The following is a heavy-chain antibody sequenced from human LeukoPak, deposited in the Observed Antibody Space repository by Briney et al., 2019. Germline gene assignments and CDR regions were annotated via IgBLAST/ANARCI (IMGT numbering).Heavy chain of an antibody. D-gene: IGHD5-18*01. CDR1: GGSISSYY. Sequence: SETLSLTCTVSGGSISSYYWSWIRQPPGKGLEWIGYIYYSGSTNYNPSLKSRVTISVDTSKNQFSLKVSSVTAADTAVYYCARDGGQRGYSYGYALDFDYWGQGTLVTVSS. CDR3: ARDGGQRGYSYGYALDFDY. V-gene: IGHV4-59*01. CDR2: IYYSGST. J-gene: IGHJ4*02.